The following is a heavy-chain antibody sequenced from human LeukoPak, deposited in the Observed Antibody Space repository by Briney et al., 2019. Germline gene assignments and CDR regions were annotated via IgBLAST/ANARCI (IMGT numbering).Heavy chain of an antibody. CDR1: GGSFSGYY. V-gene: IGHV4-34*01. CDR3: ARGLGCSGGSCYSYDYYYGMDV. CDR2: INHSGST. Sequence: SETLSLTCAVYGGSFSGYYWSWIRQPPGKGLEWIGEINHSGSTNYNPSLKSRVTISVDTSKNQFSLKLSSVTAADTAVYYCARGLGCSGGSCYSYDYYYGMDVWGQGTTVTVSS. J-gene: IGHJ6*02. D-gene: IGHD2-15*01.